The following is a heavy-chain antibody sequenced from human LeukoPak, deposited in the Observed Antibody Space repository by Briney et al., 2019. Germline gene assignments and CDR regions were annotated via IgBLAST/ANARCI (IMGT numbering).Heavy chain of an antibody. CDR3: ASAEHNAWHNFKS. CDR1: GFILTTYS. CDR2: ISNDGSQT. V-gene: IGHV3-30*04. Sequence: GGSLRLSCAASGFILTTYSMHWVRQAPGKGLEWLSIISNDGSQTYYAESVRGRFTISRDTSQNTLYLQMRSLTTEDTAVYYCASAEHNAWHNFKSWGQGTLVTVSS. D-gene: IGHD1/OR15-1a*01. J-gene: IGHJ4*02.